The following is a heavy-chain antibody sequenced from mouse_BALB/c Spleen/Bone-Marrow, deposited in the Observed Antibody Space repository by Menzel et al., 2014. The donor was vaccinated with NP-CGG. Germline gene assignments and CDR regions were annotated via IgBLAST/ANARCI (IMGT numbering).Heavy chain of an antibody. J-gene: IGHJ2*01. CDR1: GYTFTSSW. CDR2: IHPNSGNT. Sequence: VQLQQSGSVLVRPGASVKLSCKASGYTFTSSWMHWAKQRPGQGLEWIGEIHPNSGNTNHNKKFKGKATQTVDTYSSTACVDLNSLTSEATAVYYCARELGWGYYFDYWGQGTTLTVSS. CDR3: ARELGWGYYFDY. D-gene: IGHD4-1*01. V-gene: IGHV1S130*01.